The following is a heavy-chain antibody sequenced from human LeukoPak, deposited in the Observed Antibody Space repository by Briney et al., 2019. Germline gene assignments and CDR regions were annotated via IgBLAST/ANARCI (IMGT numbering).Heavy chain of an antibody. CDR1: GYTFTSYG. CDR3: ARDSYGADPFDY. Sequence: ASVKVSGKASGYTFTSYGISWVRQAPGQGLEWMGWISAYNGNTNYAQKFQGRVTITTDESTSTAYMELSSLRSDDTAVYYCARDSYGADPFDYWGQGTLVTVSS. CDR2: ISAYNGNT. J-gene: IGHJ4*02. V-gene: IGHV1-18*01. D-gene: IGHD5-18*01.